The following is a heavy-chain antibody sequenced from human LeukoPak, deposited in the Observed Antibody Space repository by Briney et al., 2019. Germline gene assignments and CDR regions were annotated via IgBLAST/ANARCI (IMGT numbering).Heavy chain of an antibody. V-gene: IGHV3-74*01. D-gene: IGHD4-17*01. CDR1: GFTFSSYW. CDR3: GRESYGDSFVDY. CDR2: INSDGSST. Sequence: PGGSLRLSCAASGFTFSSYWMHWVRQAPGKGLVWVSHINSDGSSTSYADSVKGRFTISRDNAKNTLYLQMNSLRAEDTAVYYCGRESYGDSFVDYWGQGTLVTVSS. J-gene: IGHJ4*02.